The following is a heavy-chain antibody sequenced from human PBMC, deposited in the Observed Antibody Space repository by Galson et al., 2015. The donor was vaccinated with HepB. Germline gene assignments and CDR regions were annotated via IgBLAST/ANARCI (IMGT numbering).Heavy chain of an antibody. D-gene: IGHD6-13*01. J-gene: IGHJ5*02. CDR1: GFTFNDYG. V-gene: IGHV3-33*01. Sequence: SLRLSCAASGFTFNDYGMHWVRQAPGKGLEWVAVIWYDGSNKYYADSVKGRFTISRDNSKNTLYLQMNSLRAEDTAVYYCAREGFESSSGWYLGWFDPWGQGTLVTVSS. CDR3: AREGFESSSGWYLGWFDP. CDR2: IWYDGSNK.